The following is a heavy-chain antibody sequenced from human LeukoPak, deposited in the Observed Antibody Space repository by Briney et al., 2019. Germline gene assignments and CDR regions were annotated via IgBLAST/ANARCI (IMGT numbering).Heavy chain of an antibody. J-gene: IGHJ6*03. CDR3: ARDAELKGYCSGGSCYSYYYYYMDV. D-gene: IGHD2-15*01. CDR1: GFTFSSYS. V-gene: IGHV3-21*01. CDR2: ISSSSSYI. Sequence: NPGGSLRLSCAASGFTFSSYSMNWVRQAPGKGLEWVSSISSSSSYIYYADSVKGRFTISRDNAKNSLYLQMNSLRAEDTAVYYCARDAELKGYCSGGSCYSYYYYYMDVWGKGTTVTVSS.